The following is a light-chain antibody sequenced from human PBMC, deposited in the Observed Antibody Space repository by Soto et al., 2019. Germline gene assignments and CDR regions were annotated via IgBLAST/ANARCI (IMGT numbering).Light chain of an antibody. CDR3: QTWATGIRV. J-gene: IGLJ3*02. CDR2: VNSDGSH. V-gene: IGLV4-69*01. Sequence: LVLTQSPSASASLGASVKLTCTLSSGHSSFAIAWHQQRPEKGPRYLMKVNSDGSHNKGDGTPDRFSGSSSGAERYLTISRLQSEDEADYYCQTWATGIRVFGGGTKLTVL. CDR1: SGHSSFA.